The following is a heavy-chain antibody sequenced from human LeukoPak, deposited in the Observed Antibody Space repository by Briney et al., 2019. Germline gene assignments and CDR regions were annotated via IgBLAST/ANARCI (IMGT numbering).Heavy chain of an antibody. V-gene: IGHV3-53*01. D-gene: IGHD5/OR15-5a*01. J-gene: IGHJ4*02. CDR1: GITVSSNY. CDR3: ARGDGVYVY. Sequence: SGGSLRLSCAACGITVSSNYMTWVRQAPGQGLEWVSVIYFGGTTYYADSVKGRFTISRDNSKNTVYLQMNSLRVEDTAVYYCARGDGVYVYWGQGTLVTVSS. CDR2: IYFGGTT.